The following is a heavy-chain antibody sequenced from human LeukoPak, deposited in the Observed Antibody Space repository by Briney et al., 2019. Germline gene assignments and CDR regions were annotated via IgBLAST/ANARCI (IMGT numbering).Heavy chain of an antibody. CDR3: AKDLYDSSGSRYDY. CDR1: GFTFSSYA. CDR2: ISGSGGST. J-gene: IGHJ4*02. D-gene: IGHD3-22*01. Sequence: GGSLRLSCAASGFTFSSYAMSWVRQAPGKGLEWVSAISGSGGSTYYADSVKGRFTISRDNSKNTLFLQMNSLRAEDTAVYYCAKDLYDSSGSRYDYWGQGTLVTVSS. V-gene: IGHV3-23*01.